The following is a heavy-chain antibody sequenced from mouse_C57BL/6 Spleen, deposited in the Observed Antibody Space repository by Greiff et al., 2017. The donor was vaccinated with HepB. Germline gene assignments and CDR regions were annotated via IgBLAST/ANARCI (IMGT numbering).Heavy chain of an antibody. CDR2: ISSGGDYI. V-gene: IGHV5-9-1*02. J-gene: IGHJ3*01. CDR1: GFTFSSYA. D-gene: IGHD1-1*01. CDR3: TRDESITTVVAPAY. Sequence: EVKLMESGEGLVKPGGSLKLSCAASGFTFSSYAMSWVRQTPEKRLEWVAYISSGGDYIYYADTVKGRFTISRDNARNTLYLQMSSLKSEDTAMYYCTRDESITTVVAPAYWGQGTLVTVSA.